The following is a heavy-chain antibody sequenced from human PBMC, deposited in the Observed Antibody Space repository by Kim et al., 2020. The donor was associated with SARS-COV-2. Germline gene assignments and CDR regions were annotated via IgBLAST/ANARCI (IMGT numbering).Heavy chain of an antibody. D-gene: IGHD4-4*01. J-gene: IGHJ6*03. CDR3: AREGYSPPKDYYMDV. V-gene: IGHV3-30*01. Sequence: DSVTGRFTIARDKSKKTRYLQMNSLRAEDTAVYYCAREGYSPPKDYYMDVWGKGATVTVSS.